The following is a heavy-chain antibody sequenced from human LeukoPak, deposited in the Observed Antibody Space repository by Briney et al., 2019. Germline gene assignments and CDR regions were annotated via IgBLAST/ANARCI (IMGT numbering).Heavy chain of an antibody. Sequence: GSSVKVSCKASGYTFTSYYMHWVRQAPGQGLEWMGIINPSGGSTSYAQKFQGRVTMTRDTSTSTVYMELSSLRSEDTAVSYCAAKGGIAAAGTDPVDSYYYLDVWDKGTTVTVSS. CDR3: AAKGGIAAAGTDPVDSYYYLDV. J-gene: IGHJ6*03. CDR2: INPSGGST. D-gene: IGHD6-13*01. V-gene: IGHV1-46*01. CDR1: GYTFTSYY.